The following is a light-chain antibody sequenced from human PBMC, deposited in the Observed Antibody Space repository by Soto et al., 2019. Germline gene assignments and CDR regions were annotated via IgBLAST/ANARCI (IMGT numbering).Light chain of an antibody. J-gene: IGKJ3*01. CDR3: QQRSNWPAA. CDR1: ESIGAA. CDR2: GAS. V-gene: IGKV3-11*01. Sequence: EIVMTQSPATLSVSPGETATLSCRASESIGAALAWYRQKPGQAPRLLIYGASTRATGIPARFSGSGSGTEFTLTISSLEPEDFAVYYCQQRSNWPAAFGPGTKVDIK.